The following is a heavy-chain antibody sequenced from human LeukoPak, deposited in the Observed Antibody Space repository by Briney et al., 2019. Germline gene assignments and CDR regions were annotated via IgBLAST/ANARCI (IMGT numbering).Heavy chain of an antibody. V-gene: IGHV4-4*07. D-gene: IGHD6-19*01. CDR2: IYTSGST. CDR1: GGSISSYY. Sequence: SETLFLTCTVSGGSISSYYWSWIRQPAGKGLEWIGRIYTSGSTNYNPSLKSRVTMSVDTSKNQFSLKLSSVTAADTAVYYCAREVAVAGTLYYYYYYMDVWGKGTTVTVSS. CDR3: AREVAVAGTLYYYYYYMDV. J-gene: IGHJ6*03.